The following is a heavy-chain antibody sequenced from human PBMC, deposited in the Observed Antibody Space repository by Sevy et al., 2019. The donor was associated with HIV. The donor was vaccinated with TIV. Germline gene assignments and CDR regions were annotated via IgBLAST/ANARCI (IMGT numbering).Heavy chain of an antibody. Sequence: VKVSCKASGGTFFNYAITWVRQAPGQGLEWMGRLVPILGMTNYAQKFQGRVTITTDKSTTTANMELSSLRSEDTAMYYCARLGHTDALASSDFWGQGTMVTVSS. CDR3: ARLGHTDALASSDF. J-gene: IGHJ3*01. CDR2: LVPILGMT. V-gene: IGHV1-69*04. CDR1: GGTFFNYA. D-gene: IGHD1-26*01.